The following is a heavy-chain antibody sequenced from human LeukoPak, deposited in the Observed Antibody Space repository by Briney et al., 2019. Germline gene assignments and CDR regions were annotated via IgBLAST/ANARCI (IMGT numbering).Heavy chain of an antibody. J-gene: IGHJ5*02. Sequence: GGSLRLSCAASGFTFTNAWMNWVRQAPGKGLEWVSSIGGSGDDTSYADSVKGRFTISRDNSRNTLYLQMNSLRAEDTAVYYCAKQFVDIWGQGTLVTVSS. D-gene: IGHD5-24*01. V-gene: IGHV3-23*01. CDR2: IGGSGDDT. CDR3: AKQFVDI. CDR1: GFTFTNAW.